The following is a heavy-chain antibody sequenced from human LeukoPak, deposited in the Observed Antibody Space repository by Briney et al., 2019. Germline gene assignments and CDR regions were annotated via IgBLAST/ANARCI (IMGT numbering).Heavy chain of an antibody. J-gene: IGHJ6*02. CDR3: ARDGPRLYTVLFGMDV. CDR2: IYSDGSDK. Sequence: GGSLRLSCAASGFTFSTYGMHWVRQAPSKGLEWVALIYSDGSDKYYADSVKGRFTISRDNSKNTLYLQMNSLRAEDTAVYYCARDGPRLYTVLFGMDVWGQGTTVTVSS. CDR1: GFTFSTYG. V-gene: IGHV3-33*01. D-gene: IGHD4-11*01.